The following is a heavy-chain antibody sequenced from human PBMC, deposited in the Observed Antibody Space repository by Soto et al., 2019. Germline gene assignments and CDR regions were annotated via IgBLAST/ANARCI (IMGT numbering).Heavy chain of an antibody. Sequence: PGESLKISCKGSGYSFTSYWIGWVRQMPGKGLEWMGIIYPGDSDTRYSPSFQGQVTISADKSISTAYLQWSSLKASDTAMYYCARLRGYCSGGSCYVDYWGQGTLVTVSS. V-gene: IGHV5-51*01. D-gene: IGHD2-15*01. CDR2: IYPGDSDT. CDR3: ARLRGYCSGGSCYVDY. CDR1: GYSFTSYW. J-gene: IGHJ4*02.